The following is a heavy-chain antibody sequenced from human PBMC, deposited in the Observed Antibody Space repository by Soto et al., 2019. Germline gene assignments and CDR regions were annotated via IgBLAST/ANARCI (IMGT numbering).Heavy chain of an antibody. CDR1: GYSFTNND. D-gene: IGHD3-3*01. CDR2: MNPGSGDT. Sequence: ASVKVSCKASGYSFTNNDVSWVRQATGQGLEWMGWMNPGSGDTGYAQKFQGRVTMTRDISIATAYMELSSLRSDDTAIYYCAREDRFLEWLPDGWGQGPTVTFPS. J-gene: IGHJ6*02. V-gene: IGHV1-8*01. CDR3: AREDRFLEWLPDG.